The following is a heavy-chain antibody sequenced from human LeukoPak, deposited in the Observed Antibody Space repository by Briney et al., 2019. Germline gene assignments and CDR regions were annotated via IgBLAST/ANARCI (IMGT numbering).Heavy chain of an antibody. CDR2: INPDSGGT. D-gene: IGHD6-13*01. Sequence: ASVKVSCKASGYTFTGYYIYWVRQAPGQGPQWMGWINPDSGGTKYAQKFQGRVTMTRDTSISTAYMELSRLTSDDTAVYYCAGSYSSSWDRPPHYWGQGTLATVSS. J-gene: IGHJ4*02. CDR1: GYTFTGYY. V-gene: IGHV1-2*02. CDR3: AGSYSSSWDRPPHY.